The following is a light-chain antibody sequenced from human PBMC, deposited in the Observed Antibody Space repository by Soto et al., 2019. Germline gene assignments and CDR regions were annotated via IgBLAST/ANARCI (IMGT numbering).Light chain of an antibody. V-gene: IGKV1-8*01. Sequence: IRMTQSPSSLSASVGDRVTITCRASQGISSYLAWYQQKPGKAPKLLIYAASTLQSGVPSRFSGSGSGTDFTLTISCLQSEDFATYYCQQYYSYPLTFGGGTKV. CDR2: AAS. J-gene: IGKJ4*01. CDR3: QQYYSYPLT. CDR1: QGISSY.